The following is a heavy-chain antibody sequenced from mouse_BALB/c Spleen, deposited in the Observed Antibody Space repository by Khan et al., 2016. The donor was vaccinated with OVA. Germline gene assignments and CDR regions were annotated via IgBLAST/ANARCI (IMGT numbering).Heavy chain of an antibody. CDR3: ARQPYYHYCIMDY. D-gene: IGHD2-10*01. J-gene: IGHJ4*01. CDR1: GFSLTNYG. CDR2: IWSDGSA. V-gene: IGHV2-6-1*01. Sequence: QMQLEESGPGLVAPSQSLSITCTISGFSLTNYGVHWVRQPPGKGLEWLVVIWSDGSATYNSALKSRLSISKDNSKRQVFLKMNSLQTDDTAMYYGARQPYYHYCIMDYWGQGTSVTVS.